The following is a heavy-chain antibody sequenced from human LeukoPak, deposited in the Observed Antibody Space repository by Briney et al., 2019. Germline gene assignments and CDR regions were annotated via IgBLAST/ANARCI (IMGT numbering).Heavy chain of an antibody. J-gene: IGHJ4*02. V-gene: IGHV3-30-3*02. D-gene: IGHD6-19*01. CDR2: ISYDGSNK. CDR3: AKQISSGWLLDY. Sequence: PGRSLRLSCAASGFTFSSYAMHWVRQAPGKGLEWVAVISYDGSNKYYADSVKGRFTISRDNSKDTLYVQMNSLRAEDTAVYYCAKQISSGWLLDYWGQGTLVTVSS. CDR1: GFTFSSYA.